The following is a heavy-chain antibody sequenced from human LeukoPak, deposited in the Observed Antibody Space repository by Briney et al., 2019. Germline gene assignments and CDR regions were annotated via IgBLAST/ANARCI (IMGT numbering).Heavy chain of an antibody. J-gene: IGHJ3*02. Sequence: PGGSLRLSCAASGFTFSSYSMNWVRQAPGKGLEWVSSISSSSSYVYYADSVKGRFTISRDNAKNSLYLQMNSLRAEDTAVYYCARAGATDAFDIWGQGTMVTVSS. CDR2: ISSSSSYV. CDR3: ARAGATDAFDI. CDR1: GFTFSSYS. V-gene: IGHV3-21*01.